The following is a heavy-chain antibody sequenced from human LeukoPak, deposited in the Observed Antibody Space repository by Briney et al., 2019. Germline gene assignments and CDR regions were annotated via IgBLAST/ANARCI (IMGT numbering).Heavy chain of an antibody. D-gene: IGHD3-9*01. J-gene: IGHJ6*03. Sequence: GGSLRLSCAASGFTFSSYAMSWVRQAPGKGLEWVSAISGSGGSTYYADSVKGRFTISRDNSKNTLYLQMNSLRAEDTAVYYCAKDGMTTGYSRYYYYMDGWRKASTVGVSS. CDR1: GFTFSSYA. CDR3: AKDGMTTGYSRYYYYMDG. CDR2: ISGSGGST. V-gene: IGHV3-23*01.